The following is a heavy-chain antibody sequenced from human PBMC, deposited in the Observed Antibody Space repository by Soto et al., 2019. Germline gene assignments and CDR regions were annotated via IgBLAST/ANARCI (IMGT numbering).Heavy chain of an antibody. CDR2: VFYTGST. CDR1: GGSINTYY. D-gene: IGHD6-19*01. J-gene: IGHJ4*02. Sequence: SETLSLTCTFSGGSINTYYWNWIRQSPGKGLEWVGYVFYTGSTEYNPSLKSRVTISVDTSKNQFSLTLNSVTAADTAVYFCARVSFSYSSTAKFDYWGPGTLVTVSS. CDR3: ARVSFSYSSTAKFDY. V-gene: IGHV4-59*01.